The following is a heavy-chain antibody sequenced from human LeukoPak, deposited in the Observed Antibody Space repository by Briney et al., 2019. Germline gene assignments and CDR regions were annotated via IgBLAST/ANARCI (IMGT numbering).Heavy chain of an antibody. CDR3: ARDRGYDSRYYYYGMDV. CDR1: GGSVSSGSYY. D-gene: IGHD3-22*01. Sequence: SETLSLTCTVSGGSVSSGSYYWSWIRQPLGKGLEWIGYIYYSGSTNYNPSLKSRVTISVDTSKNQFSLKLSSVTAADTAVYYCARDRGYDSRYYYYGMDVWGQGTTVTVSS. CDR2: IYYSGST. V-gene: IGHV4-61*01. J-gene: IGHJ6*02.